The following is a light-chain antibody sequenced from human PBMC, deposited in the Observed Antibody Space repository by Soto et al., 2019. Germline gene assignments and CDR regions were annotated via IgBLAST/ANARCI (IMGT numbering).Light chain of an antibody. CDR3: SSYTSSSTYV. Sequence: QSALTQPASVSGSPGQSITISCTGTSSDVGGYNYVSWYQQHPGKAPKLMIYEVSNRPSGVSNRFSGSKSGNTASLTISGLQAEDEADYYCSSYTSSSTYVFGTATNFTVL. CDR2: EVS. CDR1: SSDVGGYNY. V-gene: IGLV2-14*01. J-gene: IGLJ1*01.